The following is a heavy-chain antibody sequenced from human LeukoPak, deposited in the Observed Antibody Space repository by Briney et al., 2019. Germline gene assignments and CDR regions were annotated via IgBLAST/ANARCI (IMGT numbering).Heavy chain of an antibody. J-gene: IGHJ3*02. CDR2: ISHRGNT. CDR3: ARMSPSAAAFGPPRIPRVTDAFDI. Sequence: SETLSLTCAVYSGSFSAYYWSWIRQPPGKGLEWIGEISHRGNTNYNPSLMSRVTISVDTSKNQFSVKLSSVTAADTAVYFCARMSPSAAAFGPPRIPRVTDAFDIWGQGTMVTVSS. D-gene: IGHD2-15*01. V-gene: IGHV4-34*01. CDR1: SGSFSAYY.